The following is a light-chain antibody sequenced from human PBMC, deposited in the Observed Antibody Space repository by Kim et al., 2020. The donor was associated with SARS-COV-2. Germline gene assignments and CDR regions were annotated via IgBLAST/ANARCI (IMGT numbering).Light chain of an antibody. CDR2: GAS. CDR1: QSIGNN. Sequence: EIVMTQSPATLSVSPGERATLSCTASQSIGNNLAWYQQKPGQAPRLLIYGASIRASGIPARFSGSGSGTEFTLTISSLQSEDFAVYSCQQYDNWPPWTFGQGTKVEIK. J-gene: IGKJ1*01. V-gene: IGKV3-15*01. CDR3: QQYDNWPPWT.